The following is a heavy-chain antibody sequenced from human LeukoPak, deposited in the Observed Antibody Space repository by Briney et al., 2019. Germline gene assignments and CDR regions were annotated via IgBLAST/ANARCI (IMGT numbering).Heavy chain of an antibody. V-gene: IGHV3-23*01. CDR1: GFTFSSYA. J-gene: IGHJ4*02. D-gene: IGHD1-26*01. CDR2: ISGSGGST. CDR3: AKSPLSGSYSYFDY. Sequence: GGSLRLSCAASGFTFSSYAMHWVRQAPGKGLEWVSAISGSGGSTYYTDSVKGRFTISRDNSKNTLYLQMNSLRAEDTAVYYCAKSPLSGSYSYFDYWGQGTLVTVSS.